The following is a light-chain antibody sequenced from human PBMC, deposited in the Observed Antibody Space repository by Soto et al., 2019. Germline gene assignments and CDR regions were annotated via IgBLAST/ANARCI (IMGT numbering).Light chain of an antibody. V-gene: IGLV2-14*01. CDR1: SSDVGGYNY. J-gene: IGLJ1*01. Sequence: QSALTQPASVSGSPGQSITISCTGTSSDVGGYNYVSWYQQHPGKAPKLMIYDVSTRPSGVSTRFSGSKSGNTASLTISGLQAEDEAVYYCTSYTSSSTRFFGTGTKLTVL. CDR3: TSYTSSSTRF. CDR2: DVS.